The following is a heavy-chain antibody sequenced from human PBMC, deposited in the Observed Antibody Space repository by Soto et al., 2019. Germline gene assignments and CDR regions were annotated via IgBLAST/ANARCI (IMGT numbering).Heavy chain of an antibody. CDR3: ARSGLDMVATLIY. D-gene: IGHD5-12*01. Sequence: QVQLVQSGAEVKKPGASVNVSCKASGYTFNKYGISWVRQAPGQGLQWVGWISAYSGNTNYAQNLQGRVTMTTDTSTNTAYMELRSLRSDDTAVYYCARSGLDMVATLIYWGQGTLVTVSS. CDR1: GYTFNKYG. CDR2: ISAYSGNT. J-gene: IGHJ4*02. V-gene: IGHV1-18*01.